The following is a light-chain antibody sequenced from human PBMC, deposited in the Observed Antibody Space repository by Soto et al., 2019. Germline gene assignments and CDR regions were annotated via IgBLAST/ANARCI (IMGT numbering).Light chain of an antibody. CDR2: DAS. V-gene: IGKV1-5*01. CDR1: RGINRW. J-gene: IGKJ1*01. Sequence: DIQMTQSPSTLSASLGDRVTITCRASRGINRWLAWYQQKPGKAPKLLICDASTLESGVPSRFSGSGSGTEFTLTISSLQPDDFATYYCQQYNSYSWTFXQGTKVDIK. CDR3: QQYNSYSWT.